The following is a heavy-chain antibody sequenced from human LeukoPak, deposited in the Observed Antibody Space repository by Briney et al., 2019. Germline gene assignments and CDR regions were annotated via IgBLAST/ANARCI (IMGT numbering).Heavy chain of an antibody. CDR1: GGSISSYY. CDR3: ARAIPYGMDV. CDR2: IYYSGST. V-gene: IGHV4-59*08. Sequence: PSETLSLTCTVSGGSISSYYWSWIRQPPGKGLEWIGYIYYSGSTNYNPSLKSRVPISVDTSKNQFSLKLSSVTAADTAVYYCARAIPYGMDVWGQGTTVTVSS. J-gene: IGHJ6*02. D-gene: IGHD2-2*02.